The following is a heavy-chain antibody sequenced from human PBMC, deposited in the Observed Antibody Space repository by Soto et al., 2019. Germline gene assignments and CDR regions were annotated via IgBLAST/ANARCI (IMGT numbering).Heavy chain of an antibody. V-gene: IGHV1-46*03. CDR2: INPNGGST. CDR3: AREKGPPPGGGGTEPLDI. J-gene: IGHJ3*02. D-gene: IGHD3-16*01. Sequence: QVQLVQSGAEVKKPGASVKISCKASGYSFTSQYVHWVRQAPGQGLEWMGIINPNGGSTTYAQKFKGGGAMTREWSTGPICMELSSRASEGPALFYWAREKGPPPGGGGTEPLDIWGQGTMVTVAS. CDR1: GYSFTSQY.